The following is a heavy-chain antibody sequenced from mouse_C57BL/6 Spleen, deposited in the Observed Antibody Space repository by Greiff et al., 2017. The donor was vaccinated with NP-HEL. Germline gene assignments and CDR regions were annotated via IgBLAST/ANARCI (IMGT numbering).Heavy chain of an antibody. V-gene: IGHV1-69*01. D-gene: IGHD3-2*02. CDR1: GYTFTSYW. J-gene: IGHJ4*01. CDR2: IDPSDSYT. CDR3: ARGDSSGRYDMDY. Sequence: VQLQQPGAELVMPGASVKLSCKASGYTFTSYWMHWVKQRPGQGLEWIGEIDPSDSYTNYNQKFKGKSTLTVDKSSSTAYMQLSSLTSEDSAVYYCARGDSSGRYDMDYWGQGTAVTVSS.